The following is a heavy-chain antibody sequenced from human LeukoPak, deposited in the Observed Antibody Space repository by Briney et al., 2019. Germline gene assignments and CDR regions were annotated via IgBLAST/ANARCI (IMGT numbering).Heavy chain of an antibody. CDR3: ARAIKAVAGTFHRDYYFDY. Sequence: GGSLKLSCAASGFTFSNYGMHWVRRAPGKGLEWVAVISYDGSNKYYADSVKGRFTISRDNSKNTLYLQMNSLRAEDTAVYYCARAIKAVAGTFHRDYYFDYWGQGTLVTVSS. D-gene: IGHD6-19*01. CDR2: ISYDGSNK. V-gene: IGHV3-30*03. J-gene: IGHJ4*02. CDR1: GFTFSNYG.